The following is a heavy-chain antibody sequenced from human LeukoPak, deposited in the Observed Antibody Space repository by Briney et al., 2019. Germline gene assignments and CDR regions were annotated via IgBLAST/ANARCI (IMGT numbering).Heavy chain of an antibody. CDR1: GFTVSTHF. D-gene: IGHD3-16*01. Sequence: GGSLRLSCAASGFTVSTHFMSWIRQAPGPGLEWVSVIYSDGSTYYADSVKGRFTTSRDNSKNTLHLQMDSLRAEDTAVYYCARSTVGWFDSWGQGTLVTVPS. J-gene: IGHJ5*01. CDR2: IYSDGST. V-gene: IGHV3-53*01. CDR3: ARSTVGWFDS.